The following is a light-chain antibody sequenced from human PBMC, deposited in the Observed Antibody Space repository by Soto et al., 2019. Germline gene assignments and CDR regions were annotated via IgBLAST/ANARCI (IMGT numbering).Light chain of an antibody. V-gene: IGLV2-23*01. CDR1: SSDVGSYNL. Sequence: QSALTQPASVSGSPGQSITISCTGTSSDVGSYNLVSWYQQPPGEAPKLMIYEGSKRPSGVSNRFSGSKSGNTASLTISGLQAEDEADYYCCSYAGDYMFVFGTGTKLTVL. J-gene: IGLJ1*01. CDR3: CSYAGDYMFV. CDR2: EGS.